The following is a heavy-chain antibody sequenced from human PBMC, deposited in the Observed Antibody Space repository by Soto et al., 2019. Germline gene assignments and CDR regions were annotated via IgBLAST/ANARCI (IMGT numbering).Heavy chain of an antibody. CDR2: IIPIFGTA. CDR1: GGTFSSYA. D-gene: IGHD3-10*01. J-gene: IGHJ5*02. Sequence: GPQLKVSFKASGGTFSSYAISWVRQAPGQGLEWMGGIIPIFGTANYAQKFQGRVTITADESTSTAYMELSSLRSEDTAVYYCARDLGGITMVRGNRFDPWGQGTLVTVSS. V-gene: IGHV1-69*13. CDR3: ARDLGGITMVRGNRFDP.